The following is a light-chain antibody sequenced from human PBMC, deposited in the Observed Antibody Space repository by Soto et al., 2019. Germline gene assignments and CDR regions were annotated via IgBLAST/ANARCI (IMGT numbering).Light chain of an antibody. CDR3: QHYAGNSPWT. J-gene: IGKJ1*01. CDR1: QSIDSW. CDR2: KAS. V-gene: IGKV1-5*03. Sequence: DIQMTQSPSTVPASVGDRVTITCRASQSIDSWLAWFQQKPGKAPKVLISKASTLESGVPSRFSGSASGTEFTLTISSLQTEDFATYYCQHYAGNSPWTFGQGTKVEIK.